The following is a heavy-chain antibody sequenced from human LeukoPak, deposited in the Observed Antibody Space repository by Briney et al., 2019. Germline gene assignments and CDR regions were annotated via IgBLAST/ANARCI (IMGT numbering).Heavy chain of an antibody. CDR2: ISGSGGST. CDR1: GFTFSSYG. J-gene: IGHJ4*02. CDR3: AKSGRYCSGSTCYQEASLDY. V-gene: IGHV3-23*01. Sequence: GGSLRLSCAASGFTFSSYGMSWVRQAPGKGLGWVSAISGSGGSTYYADSVKGRFTISRDNSKNMLYLQMNSLRAEDTAVYYCAKSGRYCSGSTCYQEASLDYWGQGTLVTVSS. D-gene: IGHD2-15*01.